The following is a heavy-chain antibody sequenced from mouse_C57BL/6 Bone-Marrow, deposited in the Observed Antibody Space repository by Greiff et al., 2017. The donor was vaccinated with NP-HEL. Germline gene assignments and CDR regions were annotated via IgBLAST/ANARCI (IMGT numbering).Heavy chain of an antibody. CDR2: INPNNGGT. J-gene: IGHJ3*01. V-gene: IGHV1-26*01. D-gene: IGHD2-1*01. Sequence: VQLQQSGPELVKPEASVKISCKASGYTFTDYYMNWVKQSHGKSLEWIGDINPNNGGTSYNQKFKGKATLTVDKSSSTAYMERRSLTSEDSAVYYCARCGGNYVGFAYWGQGTLVTVSA. CDR1: GYTFTDYY. CDR3: ARCGGNYVGFAY.